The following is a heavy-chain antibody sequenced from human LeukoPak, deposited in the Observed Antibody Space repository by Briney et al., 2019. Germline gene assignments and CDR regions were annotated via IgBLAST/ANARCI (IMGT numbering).Heavy chain of an antibody. Sequence: GGSLRLSCAASGFTFSNFAMSWVRQAPGKGLEWVSGIFGSGSSTFYGDSVRGRFSISRDNSKNTVSLQMNTLRTEDTAVYYCAKGKISGDGKWCFDVWGRGTQVTVSS. CDR3: AKGKISGDGKWCFDV. D-gene: IGHD7-27*01. V-gene: IGHV3-23*01. CDR2: IFGSGSST. J-gene: IGHJ2*01. CDR1: GFTFSNFA.